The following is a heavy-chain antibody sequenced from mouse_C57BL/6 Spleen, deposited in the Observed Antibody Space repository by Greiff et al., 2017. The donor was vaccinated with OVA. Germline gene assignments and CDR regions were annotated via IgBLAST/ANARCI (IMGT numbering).Heavy chain of an antibody. Sequence: VQLQQSGTELVKPGASVKLSCKASGYTFTSYWMHWVKQRPGQGLEWIGNINPSNGGTNYNEKLKSKATLTVDKSSSTAYMQLSSLTSEDSAVYYCARDYGSSFYAMDYWGQGTSVTVSS. CDR1: GYTFTSYW. D-gene: IGHD1-1*01. CDR3: ARDYGSSFYAMDY. J-gene: IGHJ4*01. CDR2: INPSNGGT. V-gene: IGHV1-53*01.